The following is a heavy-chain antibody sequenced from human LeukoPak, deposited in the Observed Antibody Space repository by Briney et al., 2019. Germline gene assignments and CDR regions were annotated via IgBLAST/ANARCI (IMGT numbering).Heavy chain of an antibody. V-gene: IGHV3-23*01. CDR3: AKAYYYDSSGYYDYYYYYMDV. J-gene: IGHJ6*03. CDR1: GFTFSSYA. CDR2: ISGSGGST. D-gene: IGHD3-22*01. Sequence: QTGGSLRLSCAASGFTFSSYAMSWVRQAPGKGLEWVSAISGSGGSTYYADSVKGRFTISRDNSKNTLYLQMNSLRAEDTAAYYCAKAYYYDSSGYYDYYYYYMDVWGKGTTVTVSS.